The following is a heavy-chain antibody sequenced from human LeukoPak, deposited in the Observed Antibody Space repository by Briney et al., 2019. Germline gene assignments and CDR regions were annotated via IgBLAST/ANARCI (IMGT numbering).Heavy chain of an antibody. CDR1: GYTLTELS. CDR2: FDPEDGET. J-gene: IGHJ5*02. CDR3: ARGVGIQLWLATDNWFDP. V-gene: IGHV1-24*01. Sequence: ASVKVSCKVSGYTLTELSMHWVRQAPGKGLEWMGGFDPEDGETIYAQKFQGGDTMTRDTSTSTLYMELSSLRSEDTAVYYCARGVGIQLWLATDNWFDPWGQGTLVTVSS. D-gene: IGHD5-18*01.